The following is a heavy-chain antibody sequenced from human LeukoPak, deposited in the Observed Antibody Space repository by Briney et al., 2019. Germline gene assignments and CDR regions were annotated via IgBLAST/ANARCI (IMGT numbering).Heavy chain of an antibody. CDR1: GFTFSSYE. CDR3: ARDTGYSSGWHRYYYYYMDV. J-gene: IGHJ6*03. CDR2: IKQDGSEK. D-gene: IGHD6-19*01. V-gene: IGHV3-7*01. Sequence: GGSLRLSCAASGFTFSSYEMNWVRQAPGKGLEWVANIKQDGSEKYYVDSVKGRFTISRDNAKNSLYLQMNSLRAEDTAVYYCARDTGYSSGWHRYYYYYMDVWGKGTTVTVSS.